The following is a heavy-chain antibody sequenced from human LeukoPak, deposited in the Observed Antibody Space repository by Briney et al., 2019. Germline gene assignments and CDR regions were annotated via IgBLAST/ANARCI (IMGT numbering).Heavy chain of an antibody. CDR1: GGTFSSFS. CDR3: ARETVGARARMGD. Sequence: SVKVSCKASGGTFSSFSFTWVRQAPGQGLEWMGGIIPIFGTPDYAQRFQGRLTITADESTSTAYMELSSLRSEDTAVYFCARETVGARARMGDWGQGTLVTVSS. V-gene: IGHV1-69*01. D-gene: IGHD5-24*01. J-gene: IGHJ4*02. CDR2: IIPIFGTP.